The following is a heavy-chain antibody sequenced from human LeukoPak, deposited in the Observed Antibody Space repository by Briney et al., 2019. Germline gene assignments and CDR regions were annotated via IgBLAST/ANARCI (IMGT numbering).Heavy chain of an antibody. V-gene: IGHV1-18*01. Sequence: ASVKVSCKASGYTFTSYGISWVRQAPGQGLEWMGWISAYNGNTNYAQKLQGRVTMTTDTCTSTAYMELRSLRSDDTAVYYCVVEMATSTLDYWGQGTLVTVSS. CDR1: GYTFTSYG. CDR3: VVEMATSTLDY. D-gene: IGHD5-24*01. J-gene: IGHJ4*02. CDR2: ISAYNGNT.